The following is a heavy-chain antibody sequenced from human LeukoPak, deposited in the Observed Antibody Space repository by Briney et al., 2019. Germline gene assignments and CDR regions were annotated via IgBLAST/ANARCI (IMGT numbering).Heavy chain of an antibody. CDR2: IYYSGST. CDR3: ASSPSGYYYSAFDI. J-gene: IGHJ3*02. CDR1: GGSFSGYY. D-gene: IGHD3-22*01. V-gene: IGHV4-31*11. Sequence: SETLSLTCAVYGGSFSGYYWSWIRQHPGKGLEWIGYIYYSGSTYYNPSLKSRVTISVDTSKNQFSLKLSSVTAADTAVYYCASSPSGYYYSAFDIWGQGTMVTVSS.